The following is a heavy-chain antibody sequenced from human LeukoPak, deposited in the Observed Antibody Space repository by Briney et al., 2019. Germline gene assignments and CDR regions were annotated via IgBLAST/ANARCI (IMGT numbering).Heavy chain of an antibody. CDR3: ARDPSWIESGYYYYMDV. J-gene: IGHJ6*03. CDR1: GFTFDDYA. V-gene: IGHV3-9*01. CDR2: ISWNSGSI. Sequence: GRSLRLSCAASGFTFDDYAMHWVRQAPGKGLEWVSGISWNSGSIGYADSVKGRFTISRDNAKNSLYLQMNSLRAEDTALYYCARDPSWIESGYYYYMDVWGKGTTATVSS. D-gene: IGHD1-26*01.